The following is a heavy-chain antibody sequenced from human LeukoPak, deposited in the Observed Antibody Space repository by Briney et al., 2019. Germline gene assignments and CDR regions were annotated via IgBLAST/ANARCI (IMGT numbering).Heavy chain of an antibody. V-gene: IGHV3-30-3*01. CDR3: AKHSCRDGNCPFPFLDS. Sequence: GGSLRLSCAASGFTFSNYTIHWVRQAPGKGLEWVSFISYDGSNKNYADSVKGRFTISRDNSKNTLYLQMNSLRTEDTAVYYSAKHSCRDGNCPFPFLDSWGPGTLVTASS. J-gene: IGHJ5*01. CDR1: GFTFSNYT. D-gene: IGHD2-15*01. CDR2: ISYDGSNK.